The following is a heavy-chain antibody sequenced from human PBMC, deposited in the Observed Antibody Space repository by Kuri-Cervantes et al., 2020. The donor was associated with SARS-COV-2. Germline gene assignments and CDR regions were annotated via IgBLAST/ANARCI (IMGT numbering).Heavy chain of an antibody. CDR1: GFTFSSYA. V-gene: IGHV3-23*01. Sequence: GGSLRLSCAASGFTFSSYAMSWVRQAPGKGLEWVSPISGSGGSTYYPDSVKGRFTISRDNSKNTLYLQMNSLRAEDTAVYYCAKDMSVVVVAATQADYWGQGTLVTVSS. J-gene: IGHJ4*02. D-gene: IGHD2-15*01. CDR3: AKDMSVVVVAATQADY. CDR2: ISGSGGST.